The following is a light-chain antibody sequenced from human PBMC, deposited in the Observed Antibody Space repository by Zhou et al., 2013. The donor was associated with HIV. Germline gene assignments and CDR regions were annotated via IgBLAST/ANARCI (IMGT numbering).Light chain of an antibody. Sequence: EIVLTQYPRTLSLSPGERATLSCRASQTIGSSFLAWYQQKIGQAPRLLMYGASSRASGIPDRFTGSGSGTDFTLTISSLEPEDFAVYYCQQHGRSPWTVGQGTKVEVK. CDR2: GAS. CDR3: QQHGRSPWT. CDR1: QTIGSSF. V-gene: IGKV3-20*01. J-gene: IGKJ1*01.